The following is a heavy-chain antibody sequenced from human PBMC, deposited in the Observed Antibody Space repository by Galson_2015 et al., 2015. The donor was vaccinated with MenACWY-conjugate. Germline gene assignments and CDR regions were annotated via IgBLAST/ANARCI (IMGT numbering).Heavy chain of an antibody. CDR3: VTTRRGVTRHGIDY. Sequence: IGSIYYSGSTYYNPSLKSRVTMSVDTSKNQFSLKLSSVTAVDTAVYYCVTTRRGVTRHGIDYWGQGTLVTVSS. D-gene: IGHD3-10*01. CDR2: IYYSGST. J-gene: IGHJ4*02. V-gene: IGHV4-39*07.